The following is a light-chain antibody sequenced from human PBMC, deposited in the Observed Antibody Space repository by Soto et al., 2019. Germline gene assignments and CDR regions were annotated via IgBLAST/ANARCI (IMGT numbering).Light chain of an antibody. CDR3: SSYAGSNNLV. Sequence: QAVVTQPPSASGSPGQSVTISCTGTSSDVGGYNYVSWYQQHPGKAPKLMIYEVSKRPSGVPDRFSGSKSGNTASLTVSGLQAEYEADYYCSSYAGSNNLVFGGGTQLTVL. CDR1: SSDVGGYNY. J-gene: IGLJ2*01. V-gene: IGLV2-8*01. CDR2: EVS.